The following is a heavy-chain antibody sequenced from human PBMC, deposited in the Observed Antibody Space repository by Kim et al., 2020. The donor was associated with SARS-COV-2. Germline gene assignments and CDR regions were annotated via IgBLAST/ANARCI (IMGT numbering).Heavy chain of an antibody. CDR1: GFTFSSYG. CDR3: ARDKVVVAAGKEGYYYYG. V-gene: IGHV3-33*05. CDR2: ISYDGSNK. Sequence: GGSLRLSCAASGFTFSSYGMHWVRQAPGKGLEWVAVISYDGSNKYYADSVKGRFTISRDNSKNTLYLQMNSLRAEDTAVYYCARDKVVVAAGKEGYYYYG. J-gene: IGHJ6*01. D-gene: IGHD2-15*01.